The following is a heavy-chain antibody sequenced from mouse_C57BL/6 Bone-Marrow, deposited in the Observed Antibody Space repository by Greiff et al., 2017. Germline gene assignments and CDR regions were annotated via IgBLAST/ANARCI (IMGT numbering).Heavy chain of an antibody. V-gene: IGHV1-78*01. Sequence: VQLQQSDAELVKPGASVKISCKVSGYTFTSHSIHWLKQRPEQGLEWIGYIYPSDGSTKYNEKFKSQATLTADKSSSTAYMQRNSLTSEDSAVYVGARPGSNYRLDYWGQGTTLTVSA. CDR3: ARPGSNYRLDY. CDR1: GYTFTSHS. CDR2: IYPSDGST. D-gene: IGHD1-1*01. J-gene: IGHJ2*01.